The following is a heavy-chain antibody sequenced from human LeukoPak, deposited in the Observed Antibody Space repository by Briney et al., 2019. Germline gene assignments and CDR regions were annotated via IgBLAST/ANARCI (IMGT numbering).Heavy chain of an antibody. CDR1: GGSISYYY. D-gene: IGHD3-22*01. J-gene: IGHJ3*02. V-gene: IGHV4-59*08. Sequence: PSGTLSLTCAVSGGSISYYYWSWVRQTPGKGLEWIGYIYYSGNSKYSPTLTMRVLRSVDTSRPHFSLKLRCVTAADTAVYYCATSGVYSFRDFDIWGQGTIVTVSS. CDR2: IYYSGNS. CDR3: ATSGVYSFRDFDI.